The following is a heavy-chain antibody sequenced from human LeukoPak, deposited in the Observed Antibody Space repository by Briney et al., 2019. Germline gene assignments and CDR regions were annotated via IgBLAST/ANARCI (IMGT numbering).Heavy chain of an antibody. CDR2: IYYSGTT. J-gene: IGHJ4*02. V-gene: IGHV4-39*07. CDR1: GGSISSSSYY. CDR3: ARLAKIENRSLAYYFDY. Sequence: SETLSLTCTVSGGSISSSSYYWGWIRQPPGKGLEWIGNIYYSGTTNYNPSLKSRVTISVDTSKNQFSLKLISVTAADTAVYYCARLAKIENRSLAYYFDYWGQGTLVTVSS. D-gene: IGHD1-26*01.